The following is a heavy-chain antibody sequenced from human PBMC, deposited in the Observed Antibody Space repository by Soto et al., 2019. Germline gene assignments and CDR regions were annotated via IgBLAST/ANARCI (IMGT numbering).Heavy chain of an antibody. J-gene: IGHJ4*02. CDR1: GFTFSSYG. CDR2: ISYDGSNK. D-gene: IGHD6-19*01. CDR3: AKLSSGYAVFDY. Sequence: GGSLRLSCAASGFTFSSYGMHWVRQAPGKGLEWVAVISYDGSNKYYADSVKGRFTISRDNSKNALYLQMNSLRAEDTAVYYCAKLSSGYAVFDYWGQGTLVTVSS. V-gene: IGHV3-30*18.